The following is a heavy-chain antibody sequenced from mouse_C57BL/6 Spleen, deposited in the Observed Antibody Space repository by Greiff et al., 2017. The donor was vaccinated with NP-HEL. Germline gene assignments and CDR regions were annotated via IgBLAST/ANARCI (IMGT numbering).Heavy chain of an antibody. CDR1: GYAFSSSW. D-gene: IGHD1-1*01. Sequence: VQLQQSGPELVKPGASVKISCKASGYAFSSSWMNWVKQRPGKGLEWIGRIYPGDGDTNYNGKFKGKATLTADKSSSTAYMQLSSLTSEDSAVDFCARVYYDSYYFDYWGQGTTLTVSS. V-gene: IGHV1-82*01. CDR3: ARVYYDSYYFDY. J-gene: IGHJ2*01. CDR2: IYPGDGDT.